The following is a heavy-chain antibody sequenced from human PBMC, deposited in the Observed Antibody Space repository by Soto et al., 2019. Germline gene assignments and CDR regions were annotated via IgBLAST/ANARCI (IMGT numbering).Heavy chain of an antibody. CDR2: IIPIFGTA. Sequence: QVQLVQSGAEVKKPGSSVKVSCKASGGTFSSYAISWVRQAPGQGLEWMGGIIPIFGTANHAQKFQGRVTITADEYTSTACMERSSLRSEDTAVYSCARAHGVAGTNQGWFAPWGQGSLVTVSS. J-gene: IGHJ5*02. CDR1: GGTFSSYA. CDR3: ARAHGVAGTNQGWFAP. D-gene: IGHD1-7*01. V-gene: IGHV1-69*12.